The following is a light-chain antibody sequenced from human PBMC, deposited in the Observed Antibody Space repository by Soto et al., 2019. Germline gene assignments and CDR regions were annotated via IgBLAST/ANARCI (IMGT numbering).Light chain of an antibody. J-gene: IGLJ1*01. CDR2: VNN. V-gene: IGLV1-40*01. CDR3: QSYDDTLSGSWV. Sequence: QSVLTQPPSVSGAPGQRVTISCSGSSSNVGAASDVYWYQQLPGTAPQLLISVNNKRPSGVPDRFSGSKSGTSASLAITGLRPEDEADYYCQSYDDTLSGSWVFGTGTKVTVL. CDR1: SSNVGAASD.